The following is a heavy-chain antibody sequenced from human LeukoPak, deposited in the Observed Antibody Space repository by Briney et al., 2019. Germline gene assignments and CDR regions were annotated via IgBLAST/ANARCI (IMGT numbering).Heavy chain of an antibody. CDR3: STDLLARGITSFEP. CDR1: GDTLSKFS. CDR2: FDPEDGET. Sequence: ASVKDSCKVSGDTLSKFSMHWVRQAPGKGLEWIGGFDPEDGETIYAQKFQGRVTMNEDTSTDTAYMELRSLRSDDTAVYYCSTDLLARGITSFEPWGQGTLVTVSS. D-gene: IGHD3-16*01. V-gene: IGHV1-24*01. J-gene: IGHJ5*02.